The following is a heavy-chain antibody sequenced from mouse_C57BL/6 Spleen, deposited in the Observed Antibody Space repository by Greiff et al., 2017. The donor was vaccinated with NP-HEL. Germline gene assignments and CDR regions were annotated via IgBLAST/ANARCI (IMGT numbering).Heavy chain of an antibody. CDR2: ISDGGSYT. CDR3: ARAPYYGSSSYAMDY. Sequence: EVQLVESGGGLVKPGGSLKLSCAASGFTFSSYAMSWVRQTPEKRLEWVATISDGGSYTYYPDNVKGRFTISRDNAKNNLYLQMSHLKSEDTAMYYCARAPYYGSSSYAMDYWGQGTSVTVSS. J-gene: IGHJ4*01. V-gene: IGHV5-4*01. CDR1: GFTFSSYA. D-gene: IGHD1-1*01.